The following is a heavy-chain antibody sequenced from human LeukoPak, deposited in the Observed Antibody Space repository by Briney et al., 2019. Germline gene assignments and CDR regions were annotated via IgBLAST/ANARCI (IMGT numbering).Heavy chain of an antibody. CDR3: ARDGTRGYYVYEK. CDR1: GFTFGSYW. V-gene: IGHV3-7*04. Sequence: PGGSLRLSCAASGFTFGSYWMSWVRQAPGKGLEWVGNIKQDGSGGYYVGSVKGRFTISRDNAKDSLYLQMNSLRVEDTAVYYCARDGTRGYYVYEKWGQGTLVTVSS. CDR2: IKQDGSGG. J-gene: IGHJ4*02. D-gene: IGHD3-10*02.